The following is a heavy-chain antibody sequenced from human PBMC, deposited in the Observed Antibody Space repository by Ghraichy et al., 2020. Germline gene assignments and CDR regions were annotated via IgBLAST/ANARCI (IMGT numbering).Heavy chain of an antibody. CDR3: TTDSPSNV. CDR1: GFTFNDAW. V-gene: IGHV3-15*05. CDR2: IKRKTDGGTT. D-gene: IGHD6-6*01. Sequence: GGSLRLSCAASGFTFNDAWMSWVRQAPGKGLEWVGRIKRKTDGGTTDYAAPVKGRFTISRDDSKNTLYLQMNSLKTEDTAVYYCTTDSPSNVWGQGTTVTVSS. J-gene: IGHJ6*02.